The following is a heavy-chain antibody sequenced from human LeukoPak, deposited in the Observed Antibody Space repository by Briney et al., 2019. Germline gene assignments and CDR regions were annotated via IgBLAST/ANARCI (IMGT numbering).Heavy chain of an antibody. CDR3: ARVSGATGLYYFDY. J-gene: IGHJ4*02. Sequence: KPSETLSLTCTVSGGSISSYYWSWIRQPPGKGLEWIGEINHSGSTNYNPSLKSRVTISVDTSKNQFSLKLSSVTAADTAVYYCARVSGATGLYYFDYWGQGTLVTVSS. V-gene: IGHV4-34*01. CDR1: GGSISSYY. D-gene: IGHD1-26*01. CDR2: INHSGST.